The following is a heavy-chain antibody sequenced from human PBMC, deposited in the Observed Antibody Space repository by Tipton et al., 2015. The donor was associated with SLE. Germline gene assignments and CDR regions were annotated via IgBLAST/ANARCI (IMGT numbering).Heavy chain of an antibody. Sequence: TLSLTSTVSGDSIPCDDFFCGWIRQSPGKELEFIAIVNYAGLTFYNPSLRSRVTMSVDTSKNNFSLRLTSVTASDTAVYFCARHRSGEDWFDPWGLGTPVTVFS. CDR2: VNYAGLT. CDR3: ARHRSGEDWFDP. V-gene: IGHV4-39*01. J-gene: IGHJ5*02. D-gene: IGHD3-3*01. CDR1: GDSIPCDDFF.